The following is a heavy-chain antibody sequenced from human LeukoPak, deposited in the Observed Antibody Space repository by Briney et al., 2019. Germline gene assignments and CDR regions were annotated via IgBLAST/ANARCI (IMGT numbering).Heavy chain of an antibody. CDR1: GFTFSSYA. CDR3: ARRVDFWSGSYPSSHLDY. V-gene: IGHV4-4*08. D-gene: IGHD3-3*01. Sequence: MPWGVLRLSCAASGFTFSSYAMSWVRQAPGKGLEWIGYIQNSGNTIYTPSLKSRVTISIDTSKSQFSLRLNSMTAADTAVYYCARRVDFWSGSYPSSHLDYWGQGTLVTVSS. J-gene: IGHJ4*02. CDR2: IQNSGNT.